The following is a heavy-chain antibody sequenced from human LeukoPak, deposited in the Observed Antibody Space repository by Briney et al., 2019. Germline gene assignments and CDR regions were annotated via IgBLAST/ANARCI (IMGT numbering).Heavy chain of an antibody. J-gene: IGHJ2*01. V-gene: IGHV3-13*04. D-gene: IGHD6-19*01. CDR2: FGTAGGT. CDR1: GFTFSTYD. CDR3: ARGGWSHNNWYFDL. Sequence: GGSLRLSCAASGFTFSTYDMHWVRQATGKGLEWVSGFGTAGGTYYPGSVKGRFTISRENAKNSLYLQMNSLRAGDTAVYYCARGGWSHNNWYFDLWGRGTLVTVSS.